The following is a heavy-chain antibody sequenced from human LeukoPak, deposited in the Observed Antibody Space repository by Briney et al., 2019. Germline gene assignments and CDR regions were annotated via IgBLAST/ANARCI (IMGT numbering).Heavy chain of an antibody. CDR1: GGSISSSGYY. J-gene: IGHJ4*02. V-gene: IGHV4-39*07. D-gene: IGHD2-21*01. CDR2: IKYSGST. CDR3: VRDCGHFEIDY. Sequence: PETLSLTCTVSGGSISSSGYYWGWVRQPPGKGLEWIGSIKYSGSTFYIPSLKSRLTISHDTSKNQFSLRLSSVTAADTAVYYCVRDCGHFEIDYWGQGTLVTVSS.